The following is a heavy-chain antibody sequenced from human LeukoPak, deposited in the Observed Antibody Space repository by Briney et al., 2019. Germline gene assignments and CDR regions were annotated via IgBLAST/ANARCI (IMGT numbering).Heavy chain of an antibody. Sequence: SETLSLTCTVSGGSISSGSYYWRWIRQRAGKGLEWIGRIYTSGSTNYNPSLKSRVTISVDTSKNQFSLKLSSVTAADTAVYYCAREATLYSSSLDNWGQGTLVTVSS. CDR1: GGSISSGSYY. V-gene: IGHV4-61*02. CDR3: AREATLYSSSLDN. D-gene: IGHD6-19*01. CDR2: IYTSGST. J-gene: IGHJ4*02.